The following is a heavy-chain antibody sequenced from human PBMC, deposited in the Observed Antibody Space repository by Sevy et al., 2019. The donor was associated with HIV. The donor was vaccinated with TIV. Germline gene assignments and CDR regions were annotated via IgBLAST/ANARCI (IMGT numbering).Heavy chain of an antibody. V-gene: IGHV3-30*18. Sequence: GGSLRLSCAASGFTFSKYGMHWVRQAPGKGLEWVAVISYDGGNKYYADSVKGRLTISKDNFKNTLYLQMNSLGAEDTAIYYCAKPGKFSGSYLDAFDIWGQGTMVTVSS. CDR3: AKPGKFSGSYLDAFDI. D-gene: IGHD1-26*01. CDR2: ISYDGGNK. CDR1: GFTFSKYG. J-gene: IGHJ3*02.